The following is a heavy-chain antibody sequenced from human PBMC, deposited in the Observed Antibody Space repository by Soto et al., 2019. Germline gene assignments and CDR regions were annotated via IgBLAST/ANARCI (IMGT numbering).Heavy chain of an antibody. J-gene: IGHJ1*01. CDR3: AGGSSLCWECFHH. CDR2: VYNSGST. CDR1: GGSISSYY. V-gene: IGHV4-59*01. D-gene: IGHD2-2*01. Sequence: QVQLQESGPGLVKPSETLSLTCNVSGGSISSYYWSWIRQPPGKGLEYIGHVYNSGSTIHSPSLKRRATISVDTSKIHFSLKLTSVTAADTAVYYCAGGSSLCWECFHHWGQGILITVSS.